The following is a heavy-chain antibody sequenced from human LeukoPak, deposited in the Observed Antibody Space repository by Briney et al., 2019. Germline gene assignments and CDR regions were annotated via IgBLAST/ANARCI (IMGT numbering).Heavy chain of an antibody. Sequence: GGSLRLSCLASGFTVSTYAMSWVRQAPGKGLEGVSGISGGGGITYYADSVKGRFTISKDNSKNTLSLQMNSLRAEDTAVYYCAKGSTTGTTGGSFDPWGQGALVTVSS. V-gene: IGHV3-23*01. J-gene: IGHJ5*02. CDR1: GFTVSTYA. CDR3: AKGSTTGTTGGSFDP. D-gene: IGHD1-1*01. CDR2: ISGGGGIT.